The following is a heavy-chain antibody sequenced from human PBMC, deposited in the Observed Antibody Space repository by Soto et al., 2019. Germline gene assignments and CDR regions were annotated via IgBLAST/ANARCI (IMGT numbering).Heavy chain of an antibody. V-gene: IGHV1-3*05. CDR1: GYTFTSYA. CDR3: ARVYAGVAGTDY. Sequence: QVQLVQSGAEEKKPGASVKVSCKASGYTFTSYAMHWVRQAPGQRLEWMGWINAGNGNTKYSQKFQGRVTITRDTSASTAYMELSSLRSEDMAVYYCARVYAGVAGTDYWGQGTLVTVSS. CDR2: INAGNGNT. J-gene: IGHJ4*02. D-gene: IGHD6-19*01.